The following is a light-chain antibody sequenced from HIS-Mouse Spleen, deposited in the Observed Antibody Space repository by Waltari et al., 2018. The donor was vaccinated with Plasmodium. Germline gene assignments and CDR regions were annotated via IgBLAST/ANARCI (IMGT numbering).Light chain of an antibody. J-gene: IGKJ4*01. CDR1: QSVSSY. CDR3: QRRSNWPSLT. CDR2: DAS. Sequence: EIVLTQSPATLSLSPGERATLSCRASQSVSSYLAWYQQKPGQAPRLRIYDASNRATGSPARFSGSGSGTDFTLTISSLEPEDCAVYYCQRRSNWPSLTFGGGTKVEIK. V-gene: IGKV3-11*01.